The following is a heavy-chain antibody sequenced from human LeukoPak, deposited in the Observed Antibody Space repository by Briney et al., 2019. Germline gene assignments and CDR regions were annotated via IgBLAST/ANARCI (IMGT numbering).Heavy chain of an antibody. CDR3: ATSPYYDILTGYPDY. CDR1: GFTFSSYG. Sequence: GGSLRLSCAASGFTFSSYGMSWVRQAPGKGLEWVSAISGSGGSTYYADSVKGRFTISRDNSKNTLYLQMNSLRAEDTAVYYCATSPYYDILTGYPDYWGQGTLVTVSS. D-gene: IGHD3-9*01. CDR2: ISGSGGST. V-gene: IGHV3-23*01. J-gene: IGHJ4*02.